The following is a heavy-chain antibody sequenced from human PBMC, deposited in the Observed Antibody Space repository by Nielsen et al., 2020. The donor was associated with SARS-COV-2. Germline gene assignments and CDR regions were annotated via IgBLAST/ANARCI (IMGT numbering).Heavy chain of an antibody. Sequence: GGSLRLSCAASGFTFSSYAMSWVRQAPGKGLEWVSVIYSGGSSTYYADSVKGRFTISRDNSKNTLYLQMNSLRAEDTAVYYCARGIGYYGSGSERFDPWGQGTLVTVSS. CDR2: IYSGGSST. J-gene: IGHJ5*02. V-gene: IGHV3-23*03. D-gene: IGHD3-10*01. CDR1: GFTFSSYA. CDR3: ARGIGYYGSGSERFDP.